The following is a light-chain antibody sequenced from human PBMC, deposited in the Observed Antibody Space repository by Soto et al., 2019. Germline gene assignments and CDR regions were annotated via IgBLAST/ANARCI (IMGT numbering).Light chain of an antibody. V-gene: IGKV3-15*01. CDR3: HQYNYWPPMYT. Sequence: DIVLPQSPATLSVSPGESATLSYRASQSVSRALAWYQHVPDQDHRLLIYDSSTRATGVPARFSGSGSGTRFTITISSEQSEDFAVYYCHQYNYWPPMYTFGEGTKVEI. J-gene: IGKJ2*01. CDR1: QSVSRA. CDR2: DSS.